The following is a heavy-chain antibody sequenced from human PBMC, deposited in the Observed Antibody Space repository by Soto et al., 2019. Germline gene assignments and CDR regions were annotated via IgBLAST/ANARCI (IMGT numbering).Heavy chain of an antibody. Sequence: QVQLVQSGAEVKKPGASMKVSCKASGYTFTSYGISWVRQAPGQGLEWMGWISSYNGNTNYAQKVQGRVTMTTDTSASTTYMELRSLRSDDTAVYYCARGPRYCSSSSCFSRVTWFDPWGQGTLVTVSS. D-gene: IGHD2-2*01. CDR3: ARGPRYCSSSSCFSRVTWFDP. CDR1: GYTFTSYG. CDR2: ISSYNGNT. V-gene: IGHV1-18*01. J-gene: IGHJ5*02.